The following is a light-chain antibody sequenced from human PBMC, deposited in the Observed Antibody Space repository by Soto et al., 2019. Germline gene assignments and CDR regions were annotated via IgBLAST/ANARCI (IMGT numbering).Light chain of an antibody. J-gene: IGLJ2*01. CDR2: KDN. CDR3: QSADTTDSYVI. Sequence: SYELTQPPSVSVSPGQTARITCSGHALSNQYTFWYQQTAGQAPVTVIYKDNERPSGIPERFSGSTSGTTVTLTISGVQAEDESDYYCQSADTTDSYVIFGGGTKVTVL. V-gene: IGLV3-25*03. CDR1: ALSNQY.